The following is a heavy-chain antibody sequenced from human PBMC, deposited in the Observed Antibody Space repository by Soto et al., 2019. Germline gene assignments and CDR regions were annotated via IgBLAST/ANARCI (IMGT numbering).Heavy chain of an antibody. CDR2: IGHDSVKK. D-gene: IGHD1-26*01. CDR1: GFVFGNYA. CDR3: ARDPEQGVPDYFDR. J-gene: IGHJ4*02. V-gene: IGHV3-30*04. Sequence: QVRLVESGGGVVQPGRSLRLSCAASGFVFGNYAMHWVRQAPGKGPEWVTVIGHDSVKKYYADSVRGRFTISRDDSKKTLYLKMNSRRVEDSAVYYCARDPEQGVPDYFDRWGQGALVPVSS.